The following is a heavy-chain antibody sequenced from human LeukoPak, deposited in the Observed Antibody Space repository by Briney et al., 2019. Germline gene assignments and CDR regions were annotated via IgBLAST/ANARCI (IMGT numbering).Heavy chain of an antibody. CDR2: IIPIFGTA. D-gene: IGHD1-26*01. V-gene: IGHV1-69*13. CDR1: GGTFSSYA. Sequence: SVKVSCKASGGTFSSYAISWVRQAPGQGLEWMGGIIPIFGTANYAQKFQGRVTITADESTSTAYMELSSLRSEDTAVYYCARDGGGGSYLDYWGQGTLVTVSS. J-gene: IGHJ4*02. CDR3: ARDGGGGSYLDY.